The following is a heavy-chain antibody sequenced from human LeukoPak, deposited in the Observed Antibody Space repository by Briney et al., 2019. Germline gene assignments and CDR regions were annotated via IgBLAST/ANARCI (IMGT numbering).Heavy chain of an antibody. CDR2: INHSGST. D-gene: IGHD3-10*01. CDR1: GGSFSGDY. V-gene: IGHV4-34*01. J-gene: IGHJ4*02. CDR3: ARDPTSYYYGQEDY. Sequence: SETLSLTCAVYGGSFSGDYWTWIRQPPGKGLEWIGEINHSGSTNYNPSLKSRVTISVDTSKNQYSLKLSSVTAADTAVYYCARDPTSYYYGQEDYWGQGTLVTVSS.